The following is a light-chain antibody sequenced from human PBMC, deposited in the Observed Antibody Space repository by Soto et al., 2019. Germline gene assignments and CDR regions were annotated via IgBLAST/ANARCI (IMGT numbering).Light chain of an antibody. CDR2: EDT. Sequence: QSVLTQPASVSGSPGQSITISCTGTRSDVGSYNLVSWYQQHPGKAPKLMIYEDTKRPSGVSNRFSGSKSGNTASLTISGLQAEDEADYYCCSYAGSSTFVVFGGGTKLTVL. CDR1: RSDVGSYNL. V-gene: IGLV2-23*02. J-gene: IGLJ2*01. CDR3: CSYAGSSTFVV.